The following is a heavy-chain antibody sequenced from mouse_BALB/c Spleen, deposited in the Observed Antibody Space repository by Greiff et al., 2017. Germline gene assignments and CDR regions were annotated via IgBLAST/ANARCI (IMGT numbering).Heavy chain of an antibody. CDR1: GFSLTSYG. J-gene: IGHJ4*01. CDR2: IRAGGST. V-gene: IGHV2-9*02. CDR3: ARAPIMSTTGGYAMDY. Sequence: VQLQQSGPGLVAPSQCLSITCTVSGFSLTSYGVSWVRQPPGKGLEWLVVIRAGGSTNYNSALMSSLSISKDNTKSHVFLKMNSLQTDDTAMYYCARAPIMSTTGGYAMDYWGQGTSGTVSS. D-gene: IGHD2-4*01.